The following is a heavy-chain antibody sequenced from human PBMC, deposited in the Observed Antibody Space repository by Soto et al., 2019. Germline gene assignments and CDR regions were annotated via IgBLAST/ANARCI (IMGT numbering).Heavy chain of an antibody. CDR2: ISYDGDNQ. Sequence: QVQLVESGGGVVQPGRSLRLSCEASGFTFSNYGMHWVRQAPVKGLEWVAAISYDGDNQHCAESGMGRFIISRDNSKTALFLQMNRLRAADTAGYYCAILSGTAGDPYWHFQLWRGGTLTTVSS. J-gene: IGHJ2*01. CDR3: AILSGTAGDPYWHFQL. V-gene: IGHV3-33*03. D-gene: IGHD2-15*01. CDR1: GFTFSNYG.